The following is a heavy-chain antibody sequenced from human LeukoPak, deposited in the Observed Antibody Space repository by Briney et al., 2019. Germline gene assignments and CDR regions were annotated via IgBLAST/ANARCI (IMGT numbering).Heavy chain of an antibody. CDR1: GFTFSSYA. CDR2: INWNGGST. CDR3: ARDLTKFDSGGSALDY. D-gene: IGHD3-16*01. J-gene: IGHJ4*02. Sequence: PGGSLRLSCAASGFTFSSYAMSWVRQAPGKGLEWVSGINWNGGSTGYADSVKGRFTISRDNAKNSLYLQMNSLRAEDTALYHCARDLTKFDSGGSALDYWGQGTLVTVSS. V-gene: IGHV3-20*01.